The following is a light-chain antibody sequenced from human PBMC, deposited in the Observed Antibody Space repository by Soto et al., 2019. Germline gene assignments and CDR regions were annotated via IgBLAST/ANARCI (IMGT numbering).Light chain of an antibody. J-gene: IGLJ2*01. CDR2: DVS. CDR3: CSYAGSNTLV. CDR1: SSDVGGYNY. V-gene: IGLV2-11*01. Sequence: QSVLTQPRSVSGSPGQSVTFSCTGTSSDVGGYNYVSWYQQHPGKAPKVMIYDVSKRPSGVPDRISGSKSGNTASLTISGLRAEDGADYSCCSYAGSNTLVFGGGPKLTVL.